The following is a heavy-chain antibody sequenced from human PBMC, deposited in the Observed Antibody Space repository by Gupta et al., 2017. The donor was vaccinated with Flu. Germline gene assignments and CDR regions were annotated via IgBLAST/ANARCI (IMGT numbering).Heavy chain of an antibody. CDR1: GGSFSGYY. V-gene: IGHV4-34*01. J-gene: IGHJ4*02. D-gene: IGHD2/OR15-2a*01. Sequence: QVQLQQWGAGLLKPSETLSLTCAVYGGSFSGYYWSWIREPPGKGLEWIGEINHSGSTNYNPSLKSRVTISVDTSKNQFSLKLSSVTAADTAVYYCAGLTAFGEDYWGQGTLVTVSS. CDR2: INHSGST. CDR3: AGLTAFGEDY.